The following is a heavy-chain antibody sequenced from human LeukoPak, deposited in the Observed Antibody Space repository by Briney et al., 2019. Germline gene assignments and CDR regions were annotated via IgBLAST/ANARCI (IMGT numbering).Heavy chain of an antibody. CDR2: ISFGSRTI. D-gene: IGHD3-22*01. CDR3: AKEPCDSSGYYPLPFDY. V-gene: IGHV3-48*01. J-gene: IGHJ4*02. Sequence: PGGSLRLSCAASGFSFSNYSMNWVRQAPGKGLEWVSYISFGSRTIYYADSVKGRFTISRDNAKNSLYLQMNSLRAEDTAVYYCAKEPCDSSGYYPLPFDYWGQGTLVTVSS. CDR1: GFSFSNYS.